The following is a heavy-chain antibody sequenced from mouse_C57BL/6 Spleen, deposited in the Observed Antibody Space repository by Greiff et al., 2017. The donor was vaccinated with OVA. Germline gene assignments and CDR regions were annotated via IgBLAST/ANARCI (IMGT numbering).Heavy chain of an antibody. CDR1: GYTFTSYW. Sequence: VQLQQPGAELVKPGASVKLSCKASGYTFTSYWMQWVKQRPGQGLEWIGEIDPSDSYTNYNQKFKGKATLTVDTSSSTAYMQLSSLTSEDSAVYYCARRGTLRWFAYWGQGTLVTVSA. CDR2: IDPSDSYT. V-gene: IGHV1-50*01. CDR3: ARRGTLRWFAY. J-gene: IGHJ3*01. D-gene: IGHD2-12*01.